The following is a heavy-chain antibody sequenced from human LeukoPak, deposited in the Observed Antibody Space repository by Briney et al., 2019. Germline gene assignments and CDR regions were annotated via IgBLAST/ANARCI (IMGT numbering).Heavy chain of an antibody. Sequence: GGSLRLSCAASGFTFSSYSMNWVRQAPGKGLEWVSYISSSSSTIYYADSVRGRFTISRDNSKNTLYLQMNSLRAEDTAVYYCAKDSTRSSAGADYWGQGTLVTVSS. D-gene: IGHD6-25*01. J-gene: IGHJ4*02. CDR3: AKDSTRSSAGADY. CDR1: GFTFSSYS. V-gene: IGHV3-48*01. CDR2: ISSSSSTI.